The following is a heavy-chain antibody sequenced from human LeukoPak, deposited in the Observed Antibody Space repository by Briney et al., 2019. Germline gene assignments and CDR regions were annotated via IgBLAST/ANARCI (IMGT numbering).Heavy chain of an antibody. D-gene: IGHD2-15*01. Sequence: ASVKVSCKASEYTFTGYYMHWVRQTPGQGLEWMGWINPNSGGTNYAQKFQGRVTMNRDTSISTAYMELSRLRSDDTAVYYCARDPVGGFDYWGQGTLVTVPS. V-gene: IGHV1-2*02. CDR2: INPNSGGT. J-gene: IGHJ4*02. CDR3: ARDPVGGFDY. CDR1: EYTFTGYY.